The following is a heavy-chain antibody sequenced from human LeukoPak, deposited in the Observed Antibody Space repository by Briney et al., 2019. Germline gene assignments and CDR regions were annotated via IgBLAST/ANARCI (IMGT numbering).Heavy chain of an antibody. CDR2: MNPDSGST. V-gene: IGHV1-8*01. J-gene: IGHJ4*02. Sequence: GASVKVSCKASGYTFTSFDINWVRQAPGQGLEWMGWMNPDSGSTGYAQKFQGRVTMTRNTSISTAYMELSSLRSDDTAVYYCARGISSTSRDYWGQGTLVTVSS. CDR1: GYTFTSFD. D-gene: IGHD2-2*01. CDR3: ARGISSTSRDY.